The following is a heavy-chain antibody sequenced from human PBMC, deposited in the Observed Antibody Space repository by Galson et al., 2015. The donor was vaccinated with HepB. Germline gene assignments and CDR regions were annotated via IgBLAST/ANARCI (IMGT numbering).Heavy chain of an antibody. V-gene: IGHV4-39*01. Sequence: ETLSLTCAVSGGSISSSNYYWGWIRQPPGKGLEWIGSIYYSGNTYYNPSLKSRVTISEDTSKNQFSLKLNSVTAADTAVYHCATQTYYYNSSADYYVLDYFDSWGQGTLVTVSS. CDR3: ATQTYYYNSSADYYVLDYFDS. CDR1: GGSISSSNYY. D-gene: IGHD3-22*01. J-gene: IGHJ4*02. CDR2: IYYSGNT.